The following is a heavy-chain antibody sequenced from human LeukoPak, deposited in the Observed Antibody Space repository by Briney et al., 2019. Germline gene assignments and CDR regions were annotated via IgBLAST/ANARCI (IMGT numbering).Heavy chain of an antibody. V-gene: IGHV4-39*01. J-gene: IGHJ4*02. CDR1: GGSISSSSYY. D-gene: IGHD3-3*01. CDR2: IYYSGST. Sequence: SETLSLTCTVSGGSISSSSYYWGWIRQPPGKGLEWIGSIYYSGSTYYNPSLKSRVTISVDTSKNQFSLKLSSVTAADTAVYYCARRPPALYYEFWSGPFDYWGQGTLVTVSS. CDR3: ARRPPALYYEFWSGPFDY.